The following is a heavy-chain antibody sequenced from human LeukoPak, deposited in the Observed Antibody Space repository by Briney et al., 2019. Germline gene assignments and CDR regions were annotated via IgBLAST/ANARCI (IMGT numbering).Heavy chain of an antibody. D-gene: IGHD3-9*01. CDR1: GFTFSSYA. CDR3: AKDEGYDVLTGPFDY. V-gene: IGHV3-23*01. Sequence: PGGSLRLSCAASGFTFSSYAMSWVRQAPGKGLEWVSAISGSGGSTYYADSVKGRFTISRDNSKNTLYLQMNSLRAEDTAVYYCAKDEGYDVLTGPFDYWGQGTLVTVSS. CDR2: ISGSGGST. J-gene: IGHJ4*02.